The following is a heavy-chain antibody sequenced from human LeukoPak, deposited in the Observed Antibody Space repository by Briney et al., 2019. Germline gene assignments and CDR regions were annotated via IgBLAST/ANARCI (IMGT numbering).Heavy chain of an antibody. Sequence: SVNVSCKASGGTFSSYAISWVRQAPGQRLEWMGGIIPIFGTANYAQKFQGRVTITADESTSTAYMELSSLRSEDTAVYYCARRGSITGTTRYYYYGMDVWGQGTTVTVSS. V-gene: IGHV1-69*13. CDR1: GGTFSSYA. CDR2: IIPIFGTA. J-gene: IGHJ6*02. CDR3: ARRGSITGTTRYYYYGMDV. D-gene: IGHD1-7*01.